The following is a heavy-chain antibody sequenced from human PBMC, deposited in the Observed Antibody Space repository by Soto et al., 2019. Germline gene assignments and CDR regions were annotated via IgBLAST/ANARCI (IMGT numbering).Heavy chain of an antibody. V-gene: IGHV4-39*01. Sequence: SETLSLTCSVSGGSISSSNYYWGWIRQSPGKGLEWIASVDHGGHSYYNPSLRSRVTVSVDTSKNQFSLKVTSVIAADTAIYYCSRNLVSGTISTGNWFDPWGQGTMVTVS. CDR3: SRNLVSGTISTGNWFDP. D-gene: IGHD3-9*01. CDR1: GGSISSSNYY. CDR2: VDHGGHS. J-gene: IGHJ5*02.